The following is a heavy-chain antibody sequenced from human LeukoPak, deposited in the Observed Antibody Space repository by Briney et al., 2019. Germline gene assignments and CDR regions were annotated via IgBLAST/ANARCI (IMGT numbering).Heavy chain of an antibody. CDR3: AKGGSTVTTEDVVDY. CDR1: AFTFSRSA. V-gene: IGHV3-23*01. CDR2: ISGGGGIT. D-gene: IGHD4-17*01. J-gene: IGHJ4*02. Sequence: PGGSLRLSCAASAFTFSRSATSWVRQAPGKGLEWVSVISGGGGITNYADSVKGRFTISRDNSNSTLSLQMNSLRVEDTAVYYCAKGGSTVTTEDVVDYWGQGTLVTVSS.